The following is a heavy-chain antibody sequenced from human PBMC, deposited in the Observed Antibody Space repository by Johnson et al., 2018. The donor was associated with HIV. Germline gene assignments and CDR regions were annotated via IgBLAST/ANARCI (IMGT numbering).Heavy chain of an antibody. CDR3: AKDVIEVADALDV. V-gene: IGHV3-9*01. J-gene: IGHJ3*01. D-gene: IGHD3-16*02. Sequence: VQLVESGGGLVQPGRSLRLSCEASGFTFDDYAMHWVRQAPGKGLEWVSTITWNSGTKGYADSVKGRFTVSRDNAKNSLYLQMNSLRVDDTALYYCAKDVIEVADALDVWGQGTMVTVSS. CDR2: ITWNSGTK. CDR1: GFTFDDYA.